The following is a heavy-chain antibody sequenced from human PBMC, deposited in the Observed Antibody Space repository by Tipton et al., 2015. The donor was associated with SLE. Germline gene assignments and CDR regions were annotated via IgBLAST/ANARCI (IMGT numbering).Heavy chain of an antibody. CDR3: ARGGLHKWELRDDY. J-gene: IGHJ4*02. D-gene: IGHD1-26*01. CDR2: LNTDGSST. Sequence: SLRLSCAASGFTFNIYSMHWVRQAPGKGLVWVSRLNTDGSSTSYADSVKGRFTISRDNAKNTLYLQMNNVRAEDTAVYYCARGGLHKWELRDDYWGQGTLVIVSS. V-gene: IGHV3-74*01. CDR1: GFTFNIYS.